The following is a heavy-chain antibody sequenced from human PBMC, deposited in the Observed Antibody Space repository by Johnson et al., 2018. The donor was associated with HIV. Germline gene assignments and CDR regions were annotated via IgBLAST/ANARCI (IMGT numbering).Heavy chain of an antibody. CDR3: ASFVVVVAATGAFDI. CDR2: IRYDGSNK. J-gene: IGHJ3*02. V-gene: IGHV3-30*02. D-gene: IGHD2-15*01. CDR1: GFSFSSYA. Sequence: QEKLVESGGGVVQPGRSLRLSCAASGFSFSSYAVHWVRQSPGKGLEWVAFIRYDGSNKYYANSVKGRFTISRDNSKNTLYLQMGSLRAEDMAVYYCASFVVVVAATGAFDIWGQGTMVTVSS.